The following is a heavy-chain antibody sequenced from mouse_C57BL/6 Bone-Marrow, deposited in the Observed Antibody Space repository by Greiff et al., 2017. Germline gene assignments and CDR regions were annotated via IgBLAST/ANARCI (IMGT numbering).Heavy chain of an antibody. CDR1: GFNIKDDY. V-gene: IGHV14-4*01. D-gene: IGHD1-1*01. CDR3: TTLDGSFFDY. J-gene: IGHJ2*01. CDR2: IDPENGDT. Sequence: EVHLVESGAELVRPGASVKLSCTASGFNIKDDYMHWVKQRPEQGLEWIGWIDPENGDTEYASKFQGKATITADTSSNTAYLQLSSLTSEDTAVYYCTTLDGSFFDYWGQGTTLTVSS.